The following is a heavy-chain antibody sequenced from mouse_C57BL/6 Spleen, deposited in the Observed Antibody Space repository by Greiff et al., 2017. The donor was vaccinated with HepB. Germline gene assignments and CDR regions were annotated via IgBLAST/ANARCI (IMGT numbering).Heavy chain of an antibody. V-gene: IGHV1-80*01. D-gene: IGHD2-3*01. CDR1: GYAFSSYW. CDR2: IYPGDGDT. J-gene: IGHJ1*03. CDR3: ASLDDGLSYWYVDV. Sequence: VQLQQSGAELVKPGASVKISCKASGYAFSSYWMNWVKQRPGKGLEWIGQIYPGDGDTNSNGKFKGKATLTADKSSRTAYMQLSSLTSEDSAVYFCASLDDGLSYWYVDVWGTGTTVTVSS.